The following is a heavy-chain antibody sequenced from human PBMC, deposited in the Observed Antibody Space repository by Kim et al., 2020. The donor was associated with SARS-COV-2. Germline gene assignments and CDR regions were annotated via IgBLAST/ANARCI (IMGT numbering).Heavy chain of an antibody. CDR3: TTVLPITMIKGMDV. CDR1: GFTFSNAW. D-gene: IGHD3-22*01. V-gene: IGHV3-15*01. Sequence: GGSLRLSCAASGFTFSNAWMSWVRQAPGKGLEWVGRIKSKTDGGTTDYAAPVKGRFTISRDDSKNTLYLQMNSLKTEDTAVYYCTTVLPITMIKGMDVWGQGTTVTVSS. CDR2: IKSKTDGGTT. J-gene: IGHJ6*02.